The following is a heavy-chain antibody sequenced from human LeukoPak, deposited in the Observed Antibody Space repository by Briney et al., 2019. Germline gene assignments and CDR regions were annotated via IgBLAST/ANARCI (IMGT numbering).Heavy chain of an antibody. J-gene: IGHJ4*02. CDR1: GFTFSSYA. D-gene: IGHD1-26*01. CDR3: AKSVGATLFDY. CDR2: ISGSGGNT. V-gene: IGHV3-23*01. Sequence: PGRSLRLSCAASGFTFSSYATSWVRQAPGKGLEWVSGISGSGGNTYYADSVKGRFTISRDNSKNTLYLQMNSLRAKDTAVYYCAKSVGATLFDYWGQGTLVTVSS.